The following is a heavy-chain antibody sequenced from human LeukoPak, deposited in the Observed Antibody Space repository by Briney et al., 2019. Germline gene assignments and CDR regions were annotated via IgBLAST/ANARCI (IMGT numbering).Heavy chain of an antibody. J-gene: IGHJ4*02. D-gene: IGHD6-19*01. V-gene: IGHV3-48*03. Sequence: GGSLRLSCAVSGFPFTFYEMNWVRQAPGKGLEWVSNIGASGTTKYYADSVKGRFSISRDNAKTSLYLQMNSLRVDDTAVYYCALLAVASDFDYWSQGALVTVSS. CDR3: ALLAVASDFDY. CDR2: IGASGTTK. CDR1: GFPFTFYE.